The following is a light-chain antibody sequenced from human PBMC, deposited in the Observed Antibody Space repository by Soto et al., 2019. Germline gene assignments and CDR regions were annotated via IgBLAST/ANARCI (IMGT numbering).Light chain of an antibody. CDR3: QQSNTWPRT. Sequence: EIVMTQSPATLSVSPGERATLSCRASQSVSGNLVWYQQKPGQAPRLLIYGASTRAAGFPARFSGSGSGTEFTLTISSLQSEDFAVYYCQQSNTWPRTFGQGTKVEIK. V-gene: IGKV3-15*01. J-gene: IGKJ1*01. CDR1: QSVSGN. CDR2: GAS.